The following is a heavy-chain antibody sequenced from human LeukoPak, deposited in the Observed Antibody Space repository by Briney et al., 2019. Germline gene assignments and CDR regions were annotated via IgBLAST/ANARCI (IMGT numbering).Heavy chain of an antibody. V-gene: IGHV1-69*13. D-gene: IGHD5-12*01. CDR3: ARRSSGYDWEGYYYYGMDV. CDR1: GGTFSSYA. CDR2: IIPIFGTA. Sequence: GASVKVSCKASGGTFSSYAISWVRQAPGQGLEWMGGIIPIFGTANYAQKFQGRVTITADESTSTAYMELSSLRSEDTAVYYCARRSSGYDWEGYYYYGMDVWGQGTTVTVSS. J-gene: IGHJ6*02.